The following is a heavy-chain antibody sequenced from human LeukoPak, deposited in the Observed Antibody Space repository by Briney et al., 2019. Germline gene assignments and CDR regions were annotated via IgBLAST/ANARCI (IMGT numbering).Heavy chain of an antibody. Sequence: SETLSLTCTVSAGSISNSYWSWTRQPAGKGLEWIGRIYSSGSTDYNPSFKSQVTMSIDTSNNQFSLRLTSVTAADTAVYYCARVADILTGYALYYYAMDVWGQGTTVTVSS. J-gene: IGHJ6*02. D-gene: IGHD3-9*01. CDR1: AGSISNSY. CDR3: ARVADILTGYALYYYAMDV. V-gene: IGHV4-4*07. CDR2: IYSSGST.